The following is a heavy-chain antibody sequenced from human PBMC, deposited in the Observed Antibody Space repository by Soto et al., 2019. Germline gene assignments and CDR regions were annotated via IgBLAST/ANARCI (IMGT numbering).Heavy chain of an antibody. CDR3: ARYLNWNDFYYYYMDV. D-gene: IGHD1-20*01. CDR2: IIPILGIA. Sequence: GASVKVSCKASGGTFSSYTISWVRQAPGQGLEWMGRIIPILGIANYAQKFQGRVTITADKSTSTAYMELSSLRSEDTAVYYCARYLNWNDFYYYYMDVWGKGTTVPVSS. J-gene: IGHJ6*03. CDR1: GGTFSSYT. V-gene: IGHV1-69*02.